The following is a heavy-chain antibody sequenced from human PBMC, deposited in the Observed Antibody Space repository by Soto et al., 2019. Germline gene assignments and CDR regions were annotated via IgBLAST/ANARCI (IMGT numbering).Heavy chain of an antibody. V-gene: IGHV3-23*01. Sequence: GGSLRLSCAASGFTFSSYAMSWVRQAPGKGLEWVSAISGSGGSTYYADSVKGRFTISRDNSKNPLYLQMNSLKAEDTAVYYCAKPPLGVTYYYYYYMDVWGKGTTVTVSS. CDR3: AKPPLGVTYYYYYYMDV. J-gene: IGHJ6*03. D-gene: IGHD2-21*02. CDR2: ISGSGGST. CDR1: GFTFSSYA.